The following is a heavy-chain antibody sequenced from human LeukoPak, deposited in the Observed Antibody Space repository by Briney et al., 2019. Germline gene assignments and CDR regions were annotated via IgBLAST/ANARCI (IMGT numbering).Heavy chain of an antibody. CDR1: GGSFSGYY. D-gene: IGHD6-19*01. V-gene: IGHV4-34*01. CDR3: ARGVGSSGRYSYYYYYGMDV. CDR2: INHSGST. Sequence: SETLSLTCAVYGGSFSGYYWSWIRQPPGKGLEWIGEINHSGSTNYNPSLKSRVTISVDTSKNQFSLKLSSVTAADTAVYYCARGVGSSGRYSYYYYYGMDVWGQGTTVTVSS. J-gene: IGHJ6*02.